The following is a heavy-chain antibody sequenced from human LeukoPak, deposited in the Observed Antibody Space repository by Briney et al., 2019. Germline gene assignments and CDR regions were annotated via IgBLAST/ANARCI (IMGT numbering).Heavy chain of an antibody. CDR1: GFTFSSYA. J-gene: IGHJ4*02. CDR2: ISGNGGST. D-gene: IGHD2-21*02. Sequence: GGSLRLSCAASGFTFSSYAMSWVRQAPGRGLEWVSTISGNGGSTYYADSVKGRFTISRDNSKNTLYLQMNSLRAEDTAVYYGASIPDPIAYCGGDCYFDYWGQGTLVTVSS. V-gene: IGHV3-23*01. CDR3: ASIPDPIAYCGGDCYFDY.